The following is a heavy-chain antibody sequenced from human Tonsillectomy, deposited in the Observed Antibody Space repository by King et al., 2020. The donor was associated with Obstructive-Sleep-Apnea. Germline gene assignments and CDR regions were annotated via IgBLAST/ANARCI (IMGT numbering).Heavy chain of an antibody. V-gene: IGHV3-7*03. Sequence: VQLQESGGGLVQPGGSLRLSCAASGLTFSDYWMSWVRQAPGKGLEWVANIKQDGSEKYYVDSVKVRFTISRDNAQNSLYLQMNSLRAEDTAVYYCARTSYYDTRGYYRPFDYWGQGTLVTVSS. CDR2: IKQDGSEK. CDR3: ARTSYYDTRGYYRPFDY. J-gene: IGHJ4*02. D-gene: IGHD3-22*01. CDR1: GLTFSDYW.